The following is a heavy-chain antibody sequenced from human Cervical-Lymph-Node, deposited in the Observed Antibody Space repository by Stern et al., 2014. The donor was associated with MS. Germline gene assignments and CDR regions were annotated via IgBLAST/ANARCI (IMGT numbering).Heavy chain of an antibody. CDR1: GYNFIHYA. CDR2: INTHLGNP. J-gene: IGHJ4*02. CDR3: AREGINGLPLHY. D-gene: IGHD5-24*01. V-gene: IGHV7-4-1*01. Sequence: QVQLVQSGSELKKPGASVKVSCKASGYNFIHYALNWVRQAPGQGLEWMGWINTHLGNPTYAQGFTGRFVFSLDTSVTTAYLQIDNLQAEDTAVYYCAREGINGLPLHYWGLGTLVTVSS.